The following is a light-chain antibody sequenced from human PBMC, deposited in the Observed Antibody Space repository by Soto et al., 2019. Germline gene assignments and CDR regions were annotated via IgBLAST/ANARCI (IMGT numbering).Light chain of an antibody. CDR3: SSYTSSSTV. V-gene: IGLV2-14*01. J-gene: IGLJ2*01. CDR1: SSDVGGYNY. Sequence: QSVLTQPASVSGSPGQSITISCTGTSSDVGGYNYVSWYQQHPGKAPKLMIYDVSNRPSGVSNRFSGSKSGNMASLTISGLQAEDEADYYCSSYTSSSTVFGGGTKLTVL. CDR2: DVS.